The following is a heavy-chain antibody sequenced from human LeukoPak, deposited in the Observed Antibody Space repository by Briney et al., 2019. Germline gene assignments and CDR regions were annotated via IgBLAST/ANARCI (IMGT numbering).Heavy chain of an antibody. CDR2: INHSGST. Sequence: SETLSLTCAVYGGSFSGYYWSWIRQPPGKGLEWIGEINHSGSTNYNPSLKSRVTMSVDTAKNQFSLKLSSVTAADTASYYCARDILARSIAAPYYWGQGTLVTVSS. CDR1: GGSFSGYY. CDR3: ARDILARSIAAPYY. V-gene: IGHV4-34*01. D-gene: IGHD6-13*01. J-gene: IGHJ4*02.